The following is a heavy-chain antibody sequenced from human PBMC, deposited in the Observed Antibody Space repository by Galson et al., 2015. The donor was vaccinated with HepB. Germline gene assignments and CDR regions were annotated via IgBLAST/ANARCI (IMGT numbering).Heavy chain of an antibody. V-gene: IGHV3-21*01. CDR2: ISSSSSYI. CDR1: GFTSSSYS. J-gene: IGHJ4*02. D-gene: IGHD3-10*01. Sequence: SLRLSCAASGFTSSSYSMNWVRQAPGKGLEWVSSISSSSSYIYYADSVKGRFTISKDNAKNSLYLQVNSLRAEDTAVYYCARDQEEVGSGSYSYWGQGTLVTVSS. CDR3: ARDQEEVGSGSYSY.